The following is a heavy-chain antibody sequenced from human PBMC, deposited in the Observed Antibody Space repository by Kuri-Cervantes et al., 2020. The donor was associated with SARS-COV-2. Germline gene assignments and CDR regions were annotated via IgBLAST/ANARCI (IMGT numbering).Heavy chain of an antibody. CDR3: AKGEYSSSLGWFDP. CDR2: ISGSGGST. D-gene: IGHD6-6*01. V-gene: IGHV3-23*01. Sequence: LSLTCAASGFTFSSYAMSWVRQAPGKGLEWVSAISGSGGSTYYADSVKGRFTISRDNSKNTLYLQMNSLRAEDAAVYYCAKGEYSSSLGWFDPWGQGTLVTVSS. J-gene: IGHJ5*02. CDR1: GFTFSSYA.